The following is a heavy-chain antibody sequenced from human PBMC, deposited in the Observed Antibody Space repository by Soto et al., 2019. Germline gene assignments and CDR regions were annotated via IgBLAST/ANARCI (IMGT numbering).Heavy chain of an antibody. CDR1: GFTFSTSA. Sequence: EVQLLESGGGLVQPGGSLRLSCAASGFTFSTSAMSWVRQAPGQGLEWVSGISGSGSTTYYADSVKGRFTISRDNSKNTLYVQLNSLRAEDTAVYYCAKRDLYYSGQGTLATVSS. CDR3: AKRDLYY. CDR2: ISGSGSTT. J-gene: IGHJ4*02. V-gene: IGHV3-23*01.